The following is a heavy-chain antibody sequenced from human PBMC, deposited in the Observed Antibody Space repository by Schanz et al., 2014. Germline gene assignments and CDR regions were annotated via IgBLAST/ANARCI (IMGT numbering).Heavy chain of an antibody. CDR1: GYTFTDYG. CDR3: AGTYCSSTSCYTGYYYMDV. D-gene: IGHD2-2*02. CDR2: ISAYNGNT. J-gene: IGHJ6*03. Sequence: QVQLVQSGAEVKKPGASVKVSCKASGYTFTDYGVIWVRQAPGQGLEWMGWISAYNGNTNYALKLQGRVTMTTDTSTGTAYMELRSLRSDDTALYYCAGTYCSSTSCYTGYYYMDVWGKGTTVTVSS. V-gene: IGHV1-18*01.